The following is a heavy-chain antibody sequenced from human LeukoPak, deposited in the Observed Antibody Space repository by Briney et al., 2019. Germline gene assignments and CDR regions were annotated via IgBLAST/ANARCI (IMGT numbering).Heavy chain of an antibody. J-gene: IGHJ3*02. D-gene: IGHD3-10*02. CDR2: IRGGGAVT. CDR1: GFTFDNYA. CDR3: AKCSASYYNDAFDI. V-gene: IGHV3-23*01. Sequence: GGSLRLSCAASGFTFDNYAMNWVRQAPGKGLEWLSYIRGGGAVTRYSDSVKGRFTISRDNSKNTLYLQMNHLRAEDTAIYYSAKCSASYYNDAFDIWGRGTMVTVSS.